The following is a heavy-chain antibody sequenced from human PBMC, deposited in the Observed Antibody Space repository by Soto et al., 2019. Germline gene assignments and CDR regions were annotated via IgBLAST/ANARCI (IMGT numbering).Heavy chain of an antibody. Sequence: VQLVESGGGLIQPGGSLRLSCAASGFTVSNNHMTWVRQAAGKGLELVSFVHGGGSTSYADSVKGRFTISRDNSNNTLCLQRDSLRAEDTAIYYCAGRLTTAASLDYWGRGTLVTVSS. V-gene: IGHV3-53*01. CDR1: GFTVSNNH. CDR2: VHGGGST. J-gene: IGHJ4*02. CDR3: AGRLTTAASLDY. D-gene: IGHD3-16*01.